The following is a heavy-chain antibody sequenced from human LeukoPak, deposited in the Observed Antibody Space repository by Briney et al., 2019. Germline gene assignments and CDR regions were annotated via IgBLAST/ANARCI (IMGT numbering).Heavy chain of an antibody. CDR1: GFTFDDYA. CDR2: ISWNSGSM. J-gene: IGHJ4*02. CDR3: AKDITPYSSSWYVCLDY. V-gene: IGHV3-9*01. Sequence: GGSLRLSCAASGFTFDDYAMHWVRQAPGKGLEWVSGISWNSGSMGYADSVKGRFTISRDNAKNSLYLQMNSLRAEDTALYYCAKDITPYSSSWYVCLDYWGQGTLVTVSS. D-gene: IGHD6-13*01.